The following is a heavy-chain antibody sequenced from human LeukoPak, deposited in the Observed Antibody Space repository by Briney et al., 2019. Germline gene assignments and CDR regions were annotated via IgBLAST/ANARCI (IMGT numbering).Heavy chain of an antibody. CDR3: ARGTGKKQWLWGTWFDP. D-gene: IGHD6-19*01. Sequence: SETLSLTCAVYGGSFSGYYWSWIRQPPGKGLEWIGEINHSGSTNYNPSLKSRVTISVDTSKNQFSLKLSSVTAADTAVYYCARGTGKKQWLWGTWFDPWGQGTLVTVSS. V-gene: IGHV4-34*01. J-gene: IGHJ5*02. CDR2: INHSGST. CDR1: GGSFSGYY.